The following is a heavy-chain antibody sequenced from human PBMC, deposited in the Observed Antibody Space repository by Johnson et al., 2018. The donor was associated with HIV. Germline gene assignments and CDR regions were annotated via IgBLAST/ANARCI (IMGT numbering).Heavy chain of an antibody. CDR3: AKSTWELRHLDAFDI. CDR2: ISYDGSKK. V-gene: IGHV3-30-3*02. CDR1: GFTFSNYA. D-gene: IGHD1-26*01. J-gene: IGHJ3*02. Sequence: QVQLVESGGGVVQPGRSLRLSCAASGFTFSNYAMHWVRQAPGKGLEWVAVISYDGSKKNYADSVKGRFSISRDNSKNTVYLQMNSLRAEDTAVYYCAKSTWELRHLDAFDIWGQGTMVTVSS.